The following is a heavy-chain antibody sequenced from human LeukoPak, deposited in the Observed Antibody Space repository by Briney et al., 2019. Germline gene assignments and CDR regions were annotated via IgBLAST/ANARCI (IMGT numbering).Heavy chain of an antibody. Sequence: GASVKVSCKASGYTFTSYGISWVRQAPGQGLEWMGWISAYNGNTNYAQKLQSRVTMTTDTSTSTAYMELRSLRSDDTAVYYCAGEAGRLGKWFRDPFRGRAFDIWGQGTMVTVSS. CDR1: GYTFTSYG. CDR3: AGEAGRLGKWFRDPFRGRAFDI. V-gene: IGHV1-18*01. CDR2: ISAYNGNT. D-gene: IGHD3-10*01. J-gene: IGHJ3*02.